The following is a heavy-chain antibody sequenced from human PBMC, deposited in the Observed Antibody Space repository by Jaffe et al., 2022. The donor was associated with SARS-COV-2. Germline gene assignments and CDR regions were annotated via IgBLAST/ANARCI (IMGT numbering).Heavy chain of an antibody. J-gene: IGHJ3*01. Sequence: QLRLQESGPGLVEPSETLSLTCTVSGDSISKPDHWWGWIRQPPGKQLEWIASMFYDGGEALYNPSLQSRVSISVDSSKSQVSLSLSSVTAADTAVYYCARHSDRGNHENAFHLWGQGTMVTVSS. CDR3: ARHSDRGNHENAFHL. D-gene: IGHD6-13*01. CDR1: GDSISKPDHW. CDR2: MFYDGGEA. V-gene: IGHV4-39*01.